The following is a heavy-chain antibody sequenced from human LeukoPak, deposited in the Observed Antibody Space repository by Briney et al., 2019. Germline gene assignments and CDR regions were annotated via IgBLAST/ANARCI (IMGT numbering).Heavy chain of an antibody. J-gene: IGHJ4*02. CDR1: GGSISSYY. CDR2: IYYSGST. V-gene: IGHV4-59*12. Sequence: SETLSLTCTVSGGSISSYYWSWIRQPPGKGLEWIGYIYYSGSTNYNPSLKSRVTISVDTSKNQFSLKLSSVTAADTAVYYCARDSTGYSYGRYDYWGQGTLVTVSS. CDR3: ARDSTGYSYGRYDY. D-gene: IGHD5-18*01.